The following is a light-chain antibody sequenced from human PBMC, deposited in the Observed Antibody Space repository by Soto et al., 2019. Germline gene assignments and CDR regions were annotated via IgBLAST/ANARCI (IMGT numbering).Light chain of an antibody. CDR3: ISYTSSSTWV. CDR2: EVS. V-gene: IGLV2-14*01. Sequence: QSVLTQPASVSGSPGQSTTFSCPGPGGAVGGYNYVSWYQQHPGKAPKLMIYEVSNRPSGVSDRFSGSRSGNTASLTISGLQAEDESDYYCISYTSSSTWVFGGGTKLTVL. CDR1: GGAVGGYNY. J-gene: IGLJ3*02.